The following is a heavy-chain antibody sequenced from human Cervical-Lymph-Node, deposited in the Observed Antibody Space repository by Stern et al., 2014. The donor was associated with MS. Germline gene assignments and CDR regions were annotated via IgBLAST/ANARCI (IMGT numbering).Heavy chain of an antibody. CDR3: AADSSNWNYYYYGMDV. D-gene: IGHD1-20*01. V-gene: IGHV1-58*01. CDR2: NGVGSGNT. J-gene: IGHJ6*02. Sequence: QMQLVQSGPEVKKPGTSVKVSCKASGFTFTSSAVQWVRQARGQRLEWIGWNGVGSGNTNYAQKFQERVTITRDMSTSTAYMELSSLRSEDTAVYYCAADSSNWNYYYYGMDVWGQGTTVTVSS. CDR1: GFTFTSSA.